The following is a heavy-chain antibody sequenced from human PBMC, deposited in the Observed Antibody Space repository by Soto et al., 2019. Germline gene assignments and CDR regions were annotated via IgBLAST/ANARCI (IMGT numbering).Heavy chain of an antibody. J-gene: IGHJ6*02. Sequence: SETLSLTCTVSGGSISSSSYYWGWIRQPPGKGLEWIGSIYYSGSTYYNPSLKSRVTISVDTSKNQFSLKLGSVTAADTAVYYCAKVGVGYFDWLPSSGMDVWGQGTTVTVSS. CDR2: IYYSGST. CDR3: AKVGVGYFDWLPSSGMDV. CDR1: GGSISSSSYY. D-gene: IGHD3-9*01. V-gene: IGHV4-39*01.